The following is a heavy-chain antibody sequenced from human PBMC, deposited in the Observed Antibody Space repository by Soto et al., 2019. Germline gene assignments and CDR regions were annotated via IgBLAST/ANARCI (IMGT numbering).Heavy chain of an antibody. CDR2: MHPNSGDT. J-gene: IGHJ3*02. CDR3: ARGPGAFDI. CDR1: GYNFTSYH. V-gene: IGHV1-8*01. Sequence: QVQLVQPGAEVKKPGASVKVSCRASGYNFTSYHINWVRQATGQGLEWMGWMHPNSGDTGYAQKFQGRVTMTRNTSISTAYMELSSLRFGDTAVYYCARGPGAFDIWGQGTMVTVSS.